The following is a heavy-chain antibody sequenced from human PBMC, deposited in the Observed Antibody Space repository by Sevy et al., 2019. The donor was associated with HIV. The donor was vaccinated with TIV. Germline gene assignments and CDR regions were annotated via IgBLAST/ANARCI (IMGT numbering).Heavy chain of an antibody. Sequence: GESLKISCAASGFTFSSYDMHWVRQATGKGLEWVSAIGTAGDTYYPGSVKGRFPISRENAKNSLYFQMNSLRAGDTAVYYCARGALWFGELLSHGMDVWGQGTTVTVSS. J-gene: IGHJ6*02. CDR2: IGTAGDT. V-gene: IGHV3-13*01. CDR3: ARGALWFGELLSHGMDV. CDR1: GFTFSSYD. D-gene: IGHD3-10*01.